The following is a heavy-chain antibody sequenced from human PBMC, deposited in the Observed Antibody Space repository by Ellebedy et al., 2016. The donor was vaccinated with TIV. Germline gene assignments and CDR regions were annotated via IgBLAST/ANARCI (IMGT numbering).Heavy chain of an antibody. V-gene: IGHV3-23*01. D-gene: IGHD3-10*01. CDR1: GFTFSNHA. J-gene: IGHJ6*02. Sequence: GESLKISXAASGFTFSNHAMAWVRQAPGKGLEWVSSITSTADRTHYADSVKGRFTISRDNSKNTVDLQMNSLRAEDTAVYYCAKALWFEHYYYYGMDVWGQGTTVTVSS. CDR2: ITSTADRT. CDR3: AKALWFEHYYYYGMDV.